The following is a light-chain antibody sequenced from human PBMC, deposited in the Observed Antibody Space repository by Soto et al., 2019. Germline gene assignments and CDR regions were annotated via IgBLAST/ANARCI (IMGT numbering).Light chain of an antibody. CDR3: SAHAGGKNDV. CDR2: EVS. V-gene: IGLV2-8*01. J-gene: IGLJ1*01. CDR1: SSDVGGYNS. Sequence: QSALTQPPSASGSPGQSVAISCTGTSSDVGGYNSVSWYQQHPGKAPDLIIYEVSKRPSGVPDRFSGSKSGNTASLTVSGRQAENAADYYCSAHAGGKNDVFATGTKLTVL.